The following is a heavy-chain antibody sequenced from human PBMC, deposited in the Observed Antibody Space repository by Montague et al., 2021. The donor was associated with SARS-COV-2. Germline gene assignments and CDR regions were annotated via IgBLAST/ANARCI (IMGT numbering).Heavy chain of an antibody. CDR2: TYYRSKWYN. J-gene: IGHJ5*02. CDR1: GDSVSSNSAA. CDR3: ARDHPYCTNGVCYTGNWFDP. D-gene: IGHD2-8*01. V-gene: IGHV6-1*01. Sequence: CAISGDSVSSNSAAWNWIRQSPSRGLEWLGRTYYRSKWYNDYAVSVKSRITINPDTSKNQFSLQLNSVTPEDTAVYYCARDHPYCTNGVCYTGNWFDPWGQGTLVTVSS.